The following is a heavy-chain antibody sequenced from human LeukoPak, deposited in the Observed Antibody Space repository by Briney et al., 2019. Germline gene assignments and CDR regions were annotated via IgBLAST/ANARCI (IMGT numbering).Heavy chain of an antibody. CDR1: GGSIISYY. D-gene: IGHD3-3*01. CDR2: VYYTGST. Sequence: PSETLSLTCSVSGGSIISYYWSWIRHPQGGGLQWIGYVYYTGSTNYNPSLKSRITISVDTSKNQFSLKLSSVTAADTAVYYCARHPSFGMVIESWGQGTLATVSS. CDR3: ARHPSFGMVIES. J-gene: IGHJ4*02. V-gene: IGHV4-59*08.